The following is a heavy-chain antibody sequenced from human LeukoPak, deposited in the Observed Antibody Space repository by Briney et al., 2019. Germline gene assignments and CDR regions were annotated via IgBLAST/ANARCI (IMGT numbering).Heavy chain of an antibody. V-gene: IGHV4-34*01. D-gene: IGHD4-11*01. CDR2: INHSGST. Sequence: SETLSLTCAVYGGSFSGYYWSWIRQPPGKGLEWIGEINHSGSTNYNPSLKSRVTISVDTSKNQFSLKLSSVTAADTAVYYCARGHTVTAYYYYGMGVWGKGTTVTVSS. CDR1: GGSFSGYY. J-gene: IGHJ6*04. CDR3: ARGHTVTAYYYYGMGV.